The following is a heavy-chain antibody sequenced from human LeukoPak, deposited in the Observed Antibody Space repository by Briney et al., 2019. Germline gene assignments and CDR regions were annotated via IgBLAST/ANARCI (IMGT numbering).Heavy chain of an antibody. V-gene: IGHV4-4*02. D-gene: IGHD1-26*01. CDR2: IYHSGST. CDR1: GGSISSSNW. CDR3: ARDGRRELLHAFDI. J-gene: IGHJ3*02. Sequence: SGTLSLTCAVSGGSISSSNWWSWVRQPPGKGLEWIGEIYHSGSTNYNPSLKSRVTISVDKSKNQFSLKLSSVTAADTAVYYCARDGRRELLHAFDIWGQGTMVTVSS.